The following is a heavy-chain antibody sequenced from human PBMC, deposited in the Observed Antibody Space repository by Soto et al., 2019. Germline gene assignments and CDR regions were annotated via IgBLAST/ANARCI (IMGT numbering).Heavy chain of an antibody. CDR1: GFTFSSYW. CDR3: ARVWDYYDSSGYHY. J-gene: IGHJ4*02. CDR2: IKQDGSEK. Sequence: PGGSLRLSCAASGFTFSSYWMSWVRQAPGKGLEWVANIKQDGSEKYYVDSVKGRFTISRDNAKNSLYLQMNSLRAEDTAVYYCARVWDYYDSSGYHYWGQGTLVTVSS. D-gene: IGHD3-22*01. V-gene: IGHV3-7*05.